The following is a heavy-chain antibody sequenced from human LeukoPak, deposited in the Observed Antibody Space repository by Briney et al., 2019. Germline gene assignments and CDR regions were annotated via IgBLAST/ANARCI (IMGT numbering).Heavy chain of an antibody. CDR2: FDPEDGET. CDR1: GYTLTELS. V-gene: IGHV1-24*01. CDR3: ATAFSSSWSEYFQH. Sequence: GASVKVSCKVSGYTLTELSMHWVRQAPGKGLEWMGGFDPEDGETIYAQKFQGRVTMTEDTSTDTAYMELSSLRSEDTAVYYCATAFSSSWSEYFQHWGQGTLVTVSS. D-gene: IGHD6-13*01. J-gene: IGHJ1*01.